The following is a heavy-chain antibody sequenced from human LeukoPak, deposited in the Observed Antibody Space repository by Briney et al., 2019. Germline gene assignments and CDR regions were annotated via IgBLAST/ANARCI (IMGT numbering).Heavy chain of an antibody. Sequence: GGSLRLSCAAPGFTFSNYTMHWVRQAPGKGLEWVAVISYDGSDRYYADSVKGRLTISRDNSKNTVYLQMNSLRAEDTAVYYCARESTVTLGDYYFDYWGQGAPVTVSS. CDR2: ISYDGSDR. CDR3: ARESTVTLGDYYFDY. D-gene: IGHD4-17*01. J-gene: IGHJ4*02. V-gene: IGHV3-30*04. CDR1: GFTFSNYT.